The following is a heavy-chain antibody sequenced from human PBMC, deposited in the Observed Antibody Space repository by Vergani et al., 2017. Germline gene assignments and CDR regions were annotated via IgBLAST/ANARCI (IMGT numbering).Heavy chain of an antibody. CDR2: IYPGDSDT. CDR3: ARLGSSTSCCDDYSNSPTFSNWFDP. Sequence: EVQLVQSGAEVKTPGESLKISCKGSGYSFTSYWIGWVRQMPGKGLEWMGIIYPGDSDTRYSPSFQGPVTIPADKSISTAYLRWSSLKASDTAMYYCARLGSSTSCCDDYSNSPTFSNWFDPWGQGTLVTVSS. J-gene: IGHJ5*02. CDR1: GYSFTSYW. D-gene: IGHD2-2*01. V-gene: IGHV5-51*03.